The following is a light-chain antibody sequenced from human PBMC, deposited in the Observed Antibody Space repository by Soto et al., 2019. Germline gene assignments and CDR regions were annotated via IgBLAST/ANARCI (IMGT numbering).Light chain of an antibody. CDR3: QYYDSSLSGV. CDR2: GNS. CDR1: SSNIGAGYD. V-gene: IGLV1-40*01. Sequence: QSVLTQPPSVSGAPGQRVTISCTGSSSNIGAGYDVHWYQQFPGTAPKLLIYGNSNRPSGVPYRFSGSKSGTSASLAITGLQDEDEADYYCQYYDSSLSGVFGSGTKLTVL. J-gene: IGLJ1*01.